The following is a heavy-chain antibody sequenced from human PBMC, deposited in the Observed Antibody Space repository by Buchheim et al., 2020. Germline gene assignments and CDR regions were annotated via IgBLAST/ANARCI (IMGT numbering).Heavy chain of an antibody. V-gene: IGHV1-2*02. CDR3: ASNLYYDFWSGYYNWFDP. J-gene: IGHJ5*02. CDR2: INPNSGGP. D-gene: IGHD3-3*01. CDR1: GYTFTGYY. Sequence: QVQLVQSGAEVKKPGASVKVSCKASGYTFTGYYMHWVRQAPGQGLEWMGWINPNSGGPNYAQKFQGRVTMTRDTSISTAYMELSRLRSDDTAVYYCASNLYYDFWSGYYNWFDPWGQGTL.